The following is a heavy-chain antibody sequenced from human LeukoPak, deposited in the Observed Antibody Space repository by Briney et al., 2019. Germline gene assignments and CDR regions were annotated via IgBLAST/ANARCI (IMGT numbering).Heavy chain of an antibody. J-gene: IGHJ6*03. CDR2: IYYSEST. D-gene: IGHD3-22*01. CDR1: GGSISSGGYY. V-gene: IGHV4-31*03. Sequence: SETLSLTCTVSGGSISSGGYYWSWIRQHPGKGLEWIGYIYYSESTYYNPSLKSRVTISVDTSKNQFSLKLSSVTAADTALYYCARDYYDSSGSPPYYYMDVWGKGTTVTVSS. CDR3: ARDYYDSSGSPPYYYMDV.